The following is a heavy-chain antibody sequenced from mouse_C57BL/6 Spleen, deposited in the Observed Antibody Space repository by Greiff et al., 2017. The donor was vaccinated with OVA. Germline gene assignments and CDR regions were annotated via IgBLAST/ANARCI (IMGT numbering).Heavy chain of an antibody. Sequence: QVQLQQPGAELVMPGASVKLSCKASGYTFTSYWMHWVKQRPGQGLEWIGEIDPSDSYTNYNQKFKGKFTLTVDNSSSTAYMQLSSLTSEDSAVYYCARYYDNDAWFAYWGQGTLVTVSA. CDR2: IDPSDSYT. CDR3: ARYYDNDAWFAY. D-gene: IGHD2-4*01. J-gene: IGHJ3*01. V-gene: IGHV1-69*01. CDR1: GYTFTSYW.